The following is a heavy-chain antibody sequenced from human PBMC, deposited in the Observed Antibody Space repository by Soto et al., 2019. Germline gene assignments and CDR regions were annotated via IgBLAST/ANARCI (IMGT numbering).Heavy chain of an antibody. CDR1: GGSFSGYY. CDR2: INHSGST. J-gene: IGHJ6*02. D-gene: IGHD3-3*01. Sequence: ASETLSLTCAVYGGSFSGYYWSWIRQPPGKGLEWIGEINHSGSTNYNPSLKSRVTISVDTSKNQFSLKLSSVTAADTAVYYCAGGFLEWNYYYYGMDVWGQGTTVTVSS. V-gene: IGHV4-34*01. CDR3: AGGFLEWNYYYYGMDV.